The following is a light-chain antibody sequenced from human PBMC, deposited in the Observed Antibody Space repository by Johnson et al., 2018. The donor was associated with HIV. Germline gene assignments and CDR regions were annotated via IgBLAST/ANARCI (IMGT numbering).Light chain of an antibody. CDR1: SSNIGTND. J-gene: IGLJ1*01. V-gene: IGLV1-51*02. CDR3: ATWDRSLTIGGG. CDR2: ENN. Sequence: QSVLTQPPSVSAAPGQKVTVSCSGSSSNIGTNDVSWYQQFPGAAPKLLIYENNKRPSGIPDRFSGSKSGTSATLGITGLQTGDEADYYCATWDRSLTIGGGFGTGTEVTVL.